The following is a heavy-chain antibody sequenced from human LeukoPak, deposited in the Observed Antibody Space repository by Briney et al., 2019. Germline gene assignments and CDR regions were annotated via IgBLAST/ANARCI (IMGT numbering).Heavy chain of an antibody. D-gene: IGHD3-16*01. Sequence: GGSLRLSCTASGFTFDDYGMSWVRQAPGKGLEWVSGINWNGGSTGYADSVKGRFTISRDNAKNSLHLQMNSLRAEDTALYYCARDGGGFLDVWGKGTTVTVSS. V-gene: IGHV3-20*04. CDR1: GFTFDDYG. CDR2: INWNGGST. J-gene: IGHJ6*04. CDR3: ARDGGGFLDV.